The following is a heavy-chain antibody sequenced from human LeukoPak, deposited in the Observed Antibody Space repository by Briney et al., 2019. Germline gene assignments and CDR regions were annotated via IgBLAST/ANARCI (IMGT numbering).Heavy chain of an antibody. Sequence: SETLSLTCAVYGGSFSGYYWSWVRQPPGKGLEWIGYIYYSGSTNYNPSLKSRVTISVDTSKNQFSLKLSSVTAADTAVYYCARHAGGYDQFDYWGQGTLVTVSS. CDR2: IYYSGST. CDR1: GGSFSGYY. D-gene: IGHD5-12*01. J-gene: IGHJ4*02. V-gene: IGHV4-59*08. CDR3: ARHAGGYDQFDY.